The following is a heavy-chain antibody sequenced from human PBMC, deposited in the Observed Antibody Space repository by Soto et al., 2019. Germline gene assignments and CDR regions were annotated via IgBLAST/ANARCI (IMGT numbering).Heavy chain of an antibody. CDR1: GGTFSSYA. J-gene: IGHJ6*02. CDR3: ARNAIRGVIRLHYYYGMDV. D-gene: IGHD3-10*01. V-gene: IGHV1-69*13. Sequence: ASVKVSCKASGGTFSSYAISWVRQAPGQGLEWMGGIIPIFGTANYAQKFQGRVTITADESTSTAYMELSSLRSEDTAVYYCARNAIRGVIRLHYYYGMDVWGQGTTVTVSS. CDR2: IIPIFGTA.